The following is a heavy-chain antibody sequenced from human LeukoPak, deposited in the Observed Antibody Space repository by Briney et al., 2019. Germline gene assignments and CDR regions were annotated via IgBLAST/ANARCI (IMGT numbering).Heavy chain of an antibody. J-gene: IGHJ5*02. D-gene: IGHD2-2*01. CDR1: GDSVSSNSVT. CDR2: TYYRSTWYN. CDR3: ARRLTQYDCFDP. Sequence: SQTLSLTCAISGDSVSSNSVTWNWISQSPSKALECLAGTYYRSTWYNDYAVSVRGRITVNPDTSKNQFSLHLNSVTPEDTAVYYCARRLTQYDCFDPWGQGILVTVSS. V-gene: IGHV6-1*01.